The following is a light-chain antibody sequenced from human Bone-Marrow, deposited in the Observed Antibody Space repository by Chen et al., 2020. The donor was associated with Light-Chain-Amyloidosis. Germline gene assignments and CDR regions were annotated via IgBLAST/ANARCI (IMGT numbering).Light chain of an antibody. V-gene: IGKV3-20*01. CDR3: QQYGTSPLT. Sequence: EIVLTQSPGTLSLSPGEGANLSCRASQTISSNYLTWYQQKFGQAPRLLIYGASSRSTGIPDRFTGSGSGTDFTLTINRLEHEDIAMYYCQQYGTSPLTFGGGTKVEIK. J-gene: IGKJ4*01. CDR2: GAS. CDR1: QTISSNY.